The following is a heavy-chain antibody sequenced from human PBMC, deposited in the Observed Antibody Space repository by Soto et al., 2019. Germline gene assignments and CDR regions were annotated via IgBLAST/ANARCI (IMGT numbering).Heavy chain of an antibody. Sequence: ASVKVSCEASGYTFTSYAMNWVRQAPGQGLEWMGWINTNTGNPTYAQGFTGRFVFSLDTSVSTAYLQICSLKAEDTAVYYCARGLEDIVVVPAALAYYYYMDVWGKGTTVTVSS. CDR2: INTNTGNP. V-gene: IGHV7-4-1*01. CDR3: ARGLEDIVVVPAALAYYYYMDV. J-gene: IGHJ6*03. D-gene: IGHD2-2*01. CDR1: GYTFTSYA.